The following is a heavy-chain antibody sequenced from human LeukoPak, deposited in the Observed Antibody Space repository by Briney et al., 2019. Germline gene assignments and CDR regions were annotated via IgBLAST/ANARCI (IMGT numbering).Heavy chain of an antibody. Sequence: GGSLRLSCAVSGFTFSTYGMKWVRQAPGKGLEWVSSINYDSSDIYYADSLKGRFTISRDNAKNSLFLQMNSLRAEDTAVYYCARDYRPMVRGVTIFDPWGQGTLVTVSS. V-gene: IGHV3-21*01. J-gene: IGHJ5*02. CDR1: GFTFSTYG. CDR3: ARDYRPMVRGVTIFDP. CDR2: INYDSSDI. D-gene: IGHD3-10*01.